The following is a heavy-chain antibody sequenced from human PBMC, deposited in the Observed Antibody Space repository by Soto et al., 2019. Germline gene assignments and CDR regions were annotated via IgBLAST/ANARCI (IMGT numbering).Heavy chain of an antibody. CDR3: SNTNFFYYGMDV. D-gene: IGHD7-27*01. CDR2: IYYCVSA. CDR1: VASSSSSNYS. Sequence: PWDTLAKTCRASVASSSSSNYSWSWIRQPPGKGLEWIWSIYYCVSAFYNPSLKSRVSISVETSKNQFSLRLSSWAAADSTGYYCSNTNFFYYGMDVWGQGTTVTVSS. J-gene: IGHJ6*02. V-gene: IGHV4-39*01.